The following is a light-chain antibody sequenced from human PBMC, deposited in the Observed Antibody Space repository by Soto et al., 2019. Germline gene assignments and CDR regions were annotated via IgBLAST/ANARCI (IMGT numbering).Light chain of an antibody. CDR3: SSYTSTSTDV. J-gene: IGLJ1*01. V-gene: IGLV2-14*03. CDR1: SSDVGGYNY. Sequence: QSALTQPASVSGSPGQSITISCTGTSSDVGGYNYVSWYQQHPGKAPKLIIYDVSNRPSGISNRCSGAKSGNTASLTISGLQAEDYTDYYCSSYTSTSTDVFGTGTTLTVL. CDR2: DVS.